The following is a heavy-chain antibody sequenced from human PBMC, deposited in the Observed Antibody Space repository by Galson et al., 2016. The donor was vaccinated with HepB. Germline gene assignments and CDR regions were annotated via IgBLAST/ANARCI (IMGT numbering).Heavy chain of an antibody. D-gene: IGHD3-9*01. V-gene: IGHV3-48*03. CDR2: ISSSGTTI. CDR3: AREPVRLDDLLTGPPKNPDY. CDR1: GFTFSTYN. J-gene: IGHJ4*02. Sequence: SLRLSCAASGFTFSTYNMNWVRQAPGKGLEWVSYISSSGTTIYYADSVKGRFTISRDNAKNSLYLQMNSLRAEDTAVYYCAREPVRLDDLLTGPPKNPDYWGQGTLVTVSS.